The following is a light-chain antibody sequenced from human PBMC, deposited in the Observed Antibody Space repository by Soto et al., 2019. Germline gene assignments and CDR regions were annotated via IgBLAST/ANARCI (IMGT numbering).Light chain of an antibody. V-gene: IGKV1-5*03. Sequence: DIQMTQSPSTLSASVGDGVTITCRASQTIGSGLAWYQQKPGKAPKLLIYKATNLQRGVPSRFSGSGSGTDFSLTISSLQPVDSATYYCQQYNDFQYTFGPGTKLEI. CDR2: KAT. J-gene: IGKJ2*01. CDR1: QTIGSG. CDR3: QQYNDFQYT.